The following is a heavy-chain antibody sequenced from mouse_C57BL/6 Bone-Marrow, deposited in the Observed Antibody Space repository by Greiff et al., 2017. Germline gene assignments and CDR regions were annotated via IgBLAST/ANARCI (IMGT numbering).Heavy chain of an antibody. CDR1: GYTFTSHW. D-gene: IGHD1-1*01. J-gene: IGHJ4*01. Sequence: QVQLKESGPELVRPGASVKISCKAPGYTFTSHWLQWVRQRPGQGLEWIGEIFPGRGSTYYNEKFKGKATLTVDTSLRTAYMQLISLTYEDSAVYVCARSVVITTAYAMDYWGQGTSVTVSS. CDR3: ARSVVITTAYAMDY. CDR2: IFPGRGST. V-gene: IGHV1-56*01.